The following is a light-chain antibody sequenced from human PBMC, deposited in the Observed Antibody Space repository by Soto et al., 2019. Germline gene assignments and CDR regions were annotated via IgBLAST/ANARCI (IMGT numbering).Light chain of an antibody. J-gene: IGKJ1*01. Sequence: EIVLTQSPGTLSLSPGERATLSCRASQSVSSSYLAWYQQKPGQAPRLLIYGASSRATGIPDRFSGSGSVTDFTLTISRLEPDDFALYYGKLYGSSPPWTFGQGTKVEI. CDR2: GAS. CDR3: KLYGSSPPWT. V-gene: IGKV3-20*01. CDR1: QSVSSSY.